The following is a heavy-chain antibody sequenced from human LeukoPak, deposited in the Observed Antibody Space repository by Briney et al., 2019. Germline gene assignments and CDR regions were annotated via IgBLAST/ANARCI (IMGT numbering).Heavy chain of an antibody. D-gene: IGHD5-12*01. CDR1: GGSISSSSYY. CDR3: ARRGYSDYDLGPAFDY. Sequence: LSEALSLTCTVSGGSISSSSYYWGWIRQPPGKGLEWIGRIYYSGSTYYNPSLKSRVTISVDTSKNQFSLKMSSVTAADTAVYYCARRGYSDYDLGPAFDYWGQGTLVTVSS. J-gene: IGHJ4*02. CDR2: IYYSGST. V-gene: IGHV4-39*01.